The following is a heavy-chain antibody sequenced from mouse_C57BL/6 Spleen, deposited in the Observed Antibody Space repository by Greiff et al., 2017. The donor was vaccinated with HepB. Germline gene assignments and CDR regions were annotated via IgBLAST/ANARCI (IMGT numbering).Heavy chain of an antibody. D-gene: IGHD1-1*01. CDR3: ARPYYYGSSFYAMDY. J-gene: IGHJ4*01. Sequence: DVHLVESGGGLVKPGGSLKLSCAASGFTFSDYGMHWVRQAPEKGLEWVAYISSGSSTIYYADTVKGRLTISRDNAKNTLFLQMTSLRSEDTAMYYCARPYYYGSSFYAMDYWGQGTSVTVSS. CDR2: ISSGSSTI. CDR1: GFTFSDYG. V-gene: IGHV5-17*01.